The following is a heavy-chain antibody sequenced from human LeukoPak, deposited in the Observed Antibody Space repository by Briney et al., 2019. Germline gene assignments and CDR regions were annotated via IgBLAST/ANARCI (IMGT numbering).Heavy chain of an antibody. V-gene: IGHV4-59*02. CDR3: ARASSGWSFDY. J-gene: IGHJ4*02. Sequence: SETLSLTCTVSGGSVSTYYWSWIRQPPGKELEWIGYVSHSGNTNCNPSLKSRLAMSLDTSKNHFSLRLSSVNAADTTVYYCARASSGWSFDYWGQGSLVTVSS. D-gene: IGHD6-19*01. CDR1: GGSVSTYY. CDR2: VSHSGNT.